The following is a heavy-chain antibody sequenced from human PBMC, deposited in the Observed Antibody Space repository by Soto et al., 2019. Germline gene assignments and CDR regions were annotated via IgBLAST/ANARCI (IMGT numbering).Heavy chain of an antibody. CDR1: GYSFTSYW. D-gene: IGHD6-13*01. V-gene: IGHV5-51*01. CDR2: IYPGDSDT. CDR3: ARHGSFSSSWYPYYYYGMDV. J-gene: IGHJ6*02. Sequence: PGESLKISCKGSGYSFTSYWIGWVRQMPGKGLEWMGIIYPGDSDTRYSPSFQGQVTISADKSVSTAYLQWSSLKASDTAMYYCARHGSFSSSWYPYYYYGMDVWGQGTTVTVYS.